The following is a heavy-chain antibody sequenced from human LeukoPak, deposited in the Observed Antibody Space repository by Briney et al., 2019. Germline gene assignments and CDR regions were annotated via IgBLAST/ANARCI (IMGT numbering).Heavy chain of an antibody. D-gene: IGHD3/OR15-3a*01. CDR2: MNPNSGNT. CDR1: GYTFNSYD. Sequence: ASVKVSCKASGYTFNSYDINWVRQATGQGLEWMGWMNPNSGNTGYAQKFQGRVTMTRNTSISTAYMELSSLRSEDTAVYYCARTDTGGWTYYYYYMDVWGKGTTVTVSS. J-gene: IGHJ6*03. V-gene: IGHV1-8*01. CDR3: ARTDTGGWTYYYYYMDV.